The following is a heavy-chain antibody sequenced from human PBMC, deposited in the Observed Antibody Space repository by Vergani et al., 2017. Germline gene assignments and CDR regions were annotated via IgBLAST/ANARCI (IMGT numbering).Heavy chain of an antibody. V-gene: IGHV3-23*01. Sequence: EVQLLESGGGLVQPGGSLRLSCAASGFTFSSYAMSWVRQAPGKGLEWVSAISGSGGSTYYADSVKGRFTISRDNSKNTLYLQMNSLRAEDTAVYYCAKYRGTTWPYYYYYGMDVWGQGTTVTVSS. CDR2: ISGSGGST. CDR3: AKYRGTTWPYYYYYGMDV. D-gene: IGHD1-26*01. CDR1: GFTFSSYA. J-gene: IGHJ6*02.